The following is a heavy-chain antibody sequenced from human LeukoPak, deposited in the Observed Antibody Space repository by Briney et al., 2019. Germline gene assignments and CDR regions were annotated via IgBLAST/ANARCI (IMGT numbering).Heavy chain of an antibody. CDR1: GFTFSSYW. D-gene: IGHD6-13*01. CDR2: INSDGSST. CDR3: ARAGSQQPKTGGNAFDI. V-gene: IGHV3-74*01. Sequence: GGSLRLSCAASGFTFSSYWMHWVRQAPGKGLVWVPRINSDGSSTNYADSVKGRFTISRVNARNTLYLQMNSLRAEDTAVYYCARAGSQQPKTGGNAFDIWGQGTMVIVSS. J-gene: IGHJ3*02.